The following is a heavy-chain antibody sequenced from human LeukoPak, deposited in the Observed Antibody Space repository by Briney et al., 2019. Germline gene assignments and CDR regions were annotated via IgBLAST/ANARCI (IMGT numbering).Heavy chain of an antibody. Sequence: PSQTLSLTCTVSGGSISSGGYYWSWIRQHPGKGLEWIGYIYYSGSTYYNPSLKSRVTISVDTSKNQFSLRLSSVTAADTAVYFCAREGYYDSSGYYWQFRRWFDPWGQGTLVTVSS. J-gene: IGHJ5*02. CDR1: GGSISSGGYY. CDR2: IYYSGST. V-gene: IGHV4-31*03. CDR3: AREGYYDSSGYYWQFRRWFDP. D-gene: IGHD3-22*01.